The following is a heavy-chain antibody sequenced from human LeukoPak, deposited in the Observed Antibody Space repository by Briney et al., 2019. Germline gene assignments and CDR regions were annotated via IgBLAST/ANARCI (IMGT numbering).Heavy chain of an antibody. J-gene: IGHJ6*02. V-gene: IGHV1-24*01. CDR2: FDPEDGET. CDR1: GYTLTEMS. D-gene: IGHD2-2*01. Sequence: GASVKVSCKVSGYTLTEMSIHWVRQAPGGALEWMGGFDPEDGETDYAPKFQGRVTMTEDTSADTAYMELSSLRSEDTAVYYCTTCLNGAGQPVAIYYYGMDVWGQGTTVTVSS. CDR3: TTCLNGAGQPVAIYYYGMDV.